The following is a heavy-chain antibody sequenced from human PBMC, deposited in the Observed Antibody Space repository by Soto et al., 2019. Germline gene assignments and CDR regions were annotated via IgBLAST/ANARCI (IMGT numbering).Heavy chain of an antibody. CDR1: GGSISSYY. Sequence: SETLSLTCTVSGGSISSYYWSWIRQPPGKGLEWIGYIYYSGSTNYNPSLKSRVTISVDTSKNQFSLKLSSVTAADTAVYYCARDILTGYWANMGYYGMDVWGQGTTVTVSS. J-gene: IGHJ6*02. V-gene: IGHV4-59*01. CDR2: IYYSGST. CDR3: ARDILTGYWANMGYYGMDV. D-gene: IGHD3-9*01.